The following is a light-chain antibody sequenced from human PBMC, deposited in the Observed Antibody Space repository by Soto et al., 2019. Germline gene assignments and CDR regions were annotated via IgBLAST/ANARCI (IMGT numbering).Light chain of an antibody. V-gene: IGKV3-15*01. CDR3: QQYNNGWT. Sequence: EIVMTQSPATLSVSPGERATLSCRASQSISSNLAWYQQKPGQVPSLLIYGASTRATGIPARFSGSGSGTEFTLTISRLQSEDFAVYYCQQYNNGWTFGQGTKVEIK. CDR1: QSISSN. CDR2: GAS. J-gene: IGKJ1*01.